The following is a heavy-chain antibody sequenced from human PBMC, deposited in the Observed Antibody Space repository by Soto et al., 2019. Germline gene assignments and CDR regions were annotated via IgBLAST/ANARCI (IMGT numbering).Heavy chain of an antibody. D-gene: IGHD3-3*01. CDR2: IYYSGST. J-gene: IGHJ5*02. CDR3: ARGARFLEWLSDRLGSWFEP. V-gene: IGHV4-31*03. CDR1: VVSISSGGYY. Sequence: SETLSLTCTVSVVSISSGGYYWSWIRQHPGKGLEWIGYIYYSGSTYYNPSLKSRVTISVDTSKNQFSLKLSSVTAADTAVYYCARGARFLEWLSDRLGSWFEPWGQGTLVIVSS.